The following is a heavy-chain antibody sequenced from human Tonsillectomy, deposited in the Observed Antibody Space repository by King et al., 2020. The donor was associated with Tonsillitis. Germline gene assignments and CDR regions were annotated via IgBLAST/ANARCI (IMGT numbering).Heavy chain of an antibody. J-gene: IGHJ3*02. CDR1: GFTFSSYA. Sequence: VQLVESGGGVVQPGRSLRLSCAASGFTFSSYAMHWVRQAPGKGLEWVAVISYDGSNKYYADSVKGRFTISRDNSKNTLYLQMNSLRAEDTAVYYCARQTGYYDSSADLYAFDIWGQGTMVTVSS. CDR2: ISYDGSNK. D-gene: IGHD3-22*01. CDR3: ARQTGYYDSSADLYAFDI. V-gene: IGHV3-30-3*01.